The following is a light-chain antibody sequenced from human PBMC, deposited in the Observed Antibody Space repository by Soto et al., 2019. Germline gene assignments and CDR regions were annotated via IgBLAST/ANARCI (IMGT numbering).Light chain of an antibody. CDR1: QTVRNN. CDR2: DAS. V-gene: IGKV3-15*01. Sequence: EIVLTQSPGTLSLSPGERATLSCRASQTVRNNYLAWYQQKPGQAPRLLISDASTRATSIPARFNGSGSGTEFTLAISSLQSEDFAIYYCHQYNTWPLTFGGGTKVDNK. CDR3: HQYNTWPLT. J-gene: IGKJ4*01.